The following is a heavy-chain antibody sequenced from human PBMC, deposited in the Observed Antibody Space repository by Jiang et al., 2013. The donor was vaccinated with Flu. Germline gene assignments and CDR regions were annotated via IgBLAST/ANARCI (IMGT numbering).Heavy chain of an antibody. V-gene: IGHV3-23*01. Sequence: SAISGSGGSTYYADSVKGRFTISRDNSKNTLYLQMNSLRAEDTAVYYCAKDQGGIAAAGDFDYWGQGTLVTVSS. J-gene: IGHJ4*02. CDR2: ISGSGGST. CDR3: AKDQGGIAAAGDFDY. D-gene: IGHD6-13*01.